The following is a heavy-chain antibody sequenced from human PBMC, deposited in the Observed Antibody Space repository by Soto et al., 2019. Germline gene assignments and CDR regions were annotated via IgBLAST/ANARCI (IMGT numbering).Heavy chain of an antibody. D-gene: IGHD3-16*01. CDR3: ARRLGGGGDYFYGMDV. V-gene: IGHV1-2*02. J-gene: IGHJ6*02. Sequence: QVQLVQSGAEVKKPGASVKVSCKTSGYTFTDFYIHWMRQVPGQGLEWMGWVNPRSGGTKFAKKCEGGIPMTSETSISTGCVELGRLRFDDTAVYYCARRLGGGGDYFYGMDVWGQGTAVTVSS. CDR2: VNPRSGGT. CDR1: GYTFTDFY.